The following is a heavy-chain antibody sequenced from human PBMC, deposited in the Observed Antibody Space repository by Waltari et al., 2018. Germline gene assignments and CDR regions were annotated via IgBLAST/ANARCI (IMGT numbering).Heavy chain of an antibody. Sequence: EVQLVESGGGLVKPGGSLRLSCAASGFTFSSYSMTWVRQAPGKGLEWVSSISSSSSYIYYADSVKGRFTISRDNAKNSLYLQMNSLRAEDTAVYYCARDGSGDFFDYWGQGTLVTVSS. CDR2: ISSSSSYI. V-gene: IGHV3-21*01. D-gene: IGHD3-10*01. J-gene: IGHJ4*02. CDR1: GFTFSSYS. CDR3: ARDGSGDFFDY.